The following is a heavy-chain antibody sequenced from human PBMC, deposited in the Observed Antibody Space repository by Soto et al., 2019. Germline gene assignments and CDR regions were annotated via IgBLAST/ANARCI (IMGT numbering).Heavy chain of an antibody. CDR2: MNPNSGVT. CDR1: GDSFNDYY. J-gene: IGHJ6*03. Sequence: VQLVQSGAEVKKPGASVKVSCKSSGDSFNDYYLHWVRQAPGQGLGWMGWMNPNSGVTKYAQKFQCWVTMTRDTSISTVYMELSRLRSDDTAVYYCARESGGATATLDYYYFYMDVWGKGTTVTVSS. V-gene: IGHV1-2*04. D-gene: IGHD5-12*01. CDR3: ARESGGATATLDYYYFYMDV.